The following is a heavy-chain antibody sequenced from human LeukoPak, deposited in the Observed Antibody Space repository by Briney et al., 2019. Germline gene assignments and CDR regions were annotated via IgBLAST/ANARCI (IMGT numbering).Heavy chain of an antibody. CDR2: IDWDDDK. V-gene: IGHV2-70*12. J-gene: IGHJ4*02. D-gene: IGHD5-18*01. CDR3: AHRRYSYGYDY. CDR1: GFSLTTIGMC. Sequence: SGPTLVNPTQTLTLTCSFSGFSLTTIGMCVSWIRQPPGKALEWLARIDWDDDKYYNTSLKTRVTISKDTSKNQVVLTVTNMDPVDTATYYCAHRRYSYGYDYWGQGTLVTVSS.